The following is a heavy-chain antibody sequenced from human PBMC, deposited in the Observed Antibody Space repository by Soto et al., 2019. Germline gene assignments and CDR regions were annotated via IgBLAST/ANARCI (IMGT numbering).Heavy chain of an antibody. CDR2: INPNSGGT. Sequence: AAVKVSCKASGYTFTGYYMHWVRQAPGQGLEWMGWINPNSGGTNYAQKLQGRVTMTRDTSISTAYMELSRLRSDDTAVYYCARKIDGSGSYSYWGQGTLVTVSS. J-gene: IGHJ4*02. CDR3: ARKIDGSGSYSY. CDR1: GYTFTGYY. D-gene: IGHD3-10*01. V-gene: IGHV1-2*02.